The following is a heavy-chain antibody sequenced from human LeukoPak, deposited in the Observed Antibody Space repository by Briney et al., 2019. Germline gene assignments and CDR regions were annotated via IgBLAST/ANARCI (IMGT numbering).Heavy chain of an antibody. CDR3: ARRSRFGGVIVIFDNWFDP. Sequence: SETLSLTCTVSGGSIRSSYYYWGWIRQPPGKGLEWIGSIYDSGSTNYNPSLKSRVTISVDTSKNQFSLKLSSVTAADTAVYYCARRSRFGGVIVIFDNWFDPWGQGTLVTVSS. CDR2: IYDSGST. D-gene: IGHD3-16*02. V-gene: IGHV4-39*07. J-gene: IGHJ5*02. CDR1: GGSIRSSYYY.